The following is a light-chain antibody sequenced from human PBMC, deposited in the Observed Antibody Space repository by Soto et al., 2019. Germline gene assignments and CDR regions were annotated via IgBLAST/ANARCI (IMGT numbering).Light chain of an antibody. CDR3: MQALQTPRT. Sequence: DLVMTQSPLSLPVTPGEPASISCRSSQSLLHSNGYNYLVSYLQKPGQSPQLLIYLGSNRASGVPDRFSGSGSGTDFTLKISRVEAEDVGVYYCMQALQTPRTFGQGTKVEIK. CDR1: QSLLHSNGYNY. J-gene: IGKJ1*01. CDR2: LGS. V-gene: IGKV2-28*01.